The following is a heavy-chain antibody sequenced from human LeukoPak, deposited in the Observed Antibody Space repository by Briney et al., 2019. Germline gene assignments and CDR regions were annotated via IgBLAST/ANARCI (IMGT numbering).Heavy chain of an antibody. Sequence: SETLSLTCTVSGGSISSGDYYWSWIRQPPGKGLEWIGYIYYSGSTYYNPSLESRVTISVDTSKNQFSLKLSSVTAADTAVYYCARRGDGYNLHYWGQGTLVTVSS. J-gene: IGHJ4*02. CDR1: GGSISSGDYY. D-gene: IGHD5-24*01. CDR3: ARRGDGYNLHY. V-gene: IGHV4-30-4*01. CDR2: IYYSGST.